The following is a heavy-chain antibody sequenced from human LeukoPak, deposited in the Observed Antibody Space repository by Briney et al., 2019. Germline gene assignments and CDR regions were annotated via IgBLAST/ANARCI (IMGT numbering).Heavy chain of an antibody. CDR2: INHSGST. J-gene: IGHJ4*02. Sequence: SETLSLTCAVYGGSFSGYYWSWIRQPPGKGLEWIGEINHSGSTNYNPSLKSRVTISVGTSKNQFSLKLSSVTAADTAVYYCARAKAGFDYWGQGTLVTVSS. CDR3: ARAKAGFDY. CDR1: GGSFSGYY. V-gene: IGHV4-34*01.